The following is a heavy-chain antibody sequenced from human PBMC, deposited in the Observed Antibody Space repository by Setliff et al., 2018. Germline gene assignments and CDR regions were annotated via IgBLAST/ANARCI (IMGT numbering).Heavy chain of an antibody. CDR2: IYDSGSS. V-gene: IGHV4-39*01. J-gene: IGHJ5*02. CDR1: GGSVSNSGFF. CDR3: GRGFSRIEGWGNWFDP. Sequence: PSETLSLTCTVSGGSVSNSGFFWGWLRPAPGKGLGWIGNIYDSGSSNYNASLRGRLIITSDTSKNQISLKLTSSTAADTAVYYCGRGFSRIEGWGNWFDPWGQGILVTVSS. D-gene: IGHD2-15*01.